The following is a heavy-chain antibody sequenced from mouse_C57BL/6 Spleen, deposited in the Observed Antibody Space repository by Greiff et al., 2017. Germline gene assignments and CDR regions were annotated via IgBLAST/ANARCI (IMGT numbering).Heavy chain of an antibody. CDR1: GYTFTSYW. V-gene: IGHV1-64*01. CDR3: ARGGTTVAHYAMDY. Sequence: VQLQPPGAELVKPGASVKLSCKASGYTFTSYWMHWVKQRPGQGLEWIGMIHPNSGSTNYNEKFKSKATLTVDKSSSTAYMQLSSLTSEDSAVYYCARGGTTVAHYAMDYWGQGTSVTVSS. J-gene: IGHJ4*01. D-gene: IGHD1-1*01. CDR2: IHPNSGST.